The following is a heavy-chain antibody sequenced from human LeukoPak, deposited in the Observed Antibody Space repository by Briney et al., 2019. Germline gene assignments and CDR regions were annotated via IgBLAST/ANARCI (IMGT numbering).Heavy chain of an antibody. CDR3: VQGGHFDF. D-gene: IGHD3-16*01. CDR1: GFSFSTFW. CDR2: INEDGREK. J-gene: IGHJ4*02. Sequence: GGSLRLSCAASGFSFSTFWMTWGRQAPGKGPEWVANINEDGREKYYVDSVKGRFTISRDNGKNSLYLEMNSLRADDTAVYFCVQGGHFDFWGQGAPVTVSS. V-gene: IGHV3-7*01.